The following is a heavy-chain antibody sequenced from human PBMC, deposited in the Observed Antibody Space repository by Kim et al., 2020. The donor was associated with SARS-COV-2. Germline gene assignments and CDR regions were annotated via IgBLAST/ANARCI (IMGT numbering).Heavy chain of an antibody. CDR3: AKDRTRGYYYGMDV. V-gene: IGHV3-9*01. CDR1: GFTFDDYT. CDR2: ISWHSGSI. D-gene: IGHD1-1*01. Sequence: GGSLRLSCAASGFTFDDYTMHWVRQAPGKGLEWVSGISWHSGSIGYADSVKGRFTISRDNAKNSLYLQMNSLGAEDTALYYCAKDRTRGYYYGMDVWGQGTTVTVSS. J-gene: IGHJ6*02.